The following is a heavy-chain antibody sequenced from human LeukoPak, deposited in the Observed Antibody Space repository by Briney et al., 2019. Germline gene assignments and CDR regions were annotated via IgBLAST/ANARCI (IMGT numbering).Heavy chain of an antibody. J-gene: IGHJ4*02. Sequence: PSQTLSLTCTVSGGSISSGDYYWSWVRQPPGKGLEWVGYIYYGGSGSTYQNPSLKSRVTISVDTSKNQFSLKLSSVTAADTAVYYCARHGFPFDYWGQGTLVTVSS. CDR2: IYYGGSGST. D-gene: IGHD5-24*01. CDR1: GGSISSGDYY. CDR3: ARHGFPFDY. V-gene: IGHV4-30-4*08.